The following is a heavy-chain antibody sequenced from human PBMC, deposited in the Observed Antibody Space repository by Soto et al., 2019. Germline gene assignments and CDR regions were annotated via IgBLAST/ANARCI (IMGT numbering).Heavy chain of an antibody. V-gene: IGHV1-8*02. J-gene: IGHJ4*02. Sequence: GASVKVSCKASGYTFHNYGVNWVRQAPGHGLEWMGWINPNSGNIGYAQRFQGRVTMTRDTAIRTAYMEVSSLRSDDTAVYYCARGRASGSYYLLDYWGQGTLVTVSS. CDR2: INPNSGNI. D-gene: IGHD3-10*01. CDR3: ARGRASGSYYLLDY. CDR1: GYTFHNYG.